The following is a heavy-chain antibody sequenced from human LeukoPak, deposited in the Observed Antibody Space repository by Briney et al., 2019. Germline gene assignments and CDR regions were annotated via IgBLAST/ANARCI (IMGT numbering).Heavy chain of an antibody. D-gene: IGHD2-2*02. V-gene: IGHV3-48*01. CDR1: GFTFSSYS. CDR2: ISSSSSTI. CDR3: ARDPRCTSCYTYYYYGMDV. J-gene: IGHJ6*02. Sequence: GGSLRLSCAASGFTFSSYSMNWVRQAPGKGLEWVSYISSSSSTIYYADPVKGRFTISRDNAKNSLYLQMNSLRAEDTAVYYCARDPRCTSCYTYYYYGMDVWGQGTTVTVSS.